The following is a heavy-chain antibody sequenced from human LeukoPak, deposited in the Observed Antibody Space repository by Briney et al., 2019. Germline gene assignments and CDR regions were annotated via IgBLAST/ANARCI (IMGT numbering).Heavy chain of an antibody. J-gene: IGHJ2*01. V-gene: IGHV4-39*01. CDR3: ARANALEYYYGSGSYSDWYFDL. CDR1: GGSISSSSYY. CDR2: IYYSGST. Sequence: PSETLSLTCTVSGGSISSSSYYWGWIRQPPGKGLEWIGSIYYSGSTYYNPSLESRVTISVDTSKNQFSLKLSSVTAADTAVYYCARANALEYYYGSGSYSDWYFDLWGRGTLVTVSS. D-gene: IGHD3-10*01.